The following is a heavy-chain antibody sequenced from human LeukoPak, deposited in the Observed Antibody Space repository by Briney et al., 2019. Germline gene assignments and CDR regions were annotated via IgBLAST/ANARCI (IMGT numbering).Heavy chain of an antibody. J-gene: IGHJ4*02. D-gene: IGHD3-10*01. CDR2: IYYTGST. V-gene: IGHV4-59*08. Sequence: SETLSLTCTVSGGSISGFYWSWIRQPPGRGLEWIGYIYYTGSTNYNPSLKSRVTISVDTSKNQFSLKLSSVTAADTAVYYCASEGNYYGSGSYYWGQGTLVTVSS. CDR1: GGSISGFY. CDR3: ASEGNYYGSGSYY.